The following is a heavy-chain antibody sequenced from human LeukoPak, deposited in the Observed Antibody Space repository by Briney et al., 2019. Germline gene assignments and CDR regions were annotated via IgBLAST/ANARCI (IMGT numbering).Heavy chain of an antibody. Sequence: ASVKVSCKASGYTFTNYGINWVRQAPGQGLEWMGWISAYNGNTNFAQKFQGRVTLTTDTSTSTAYMELRSLRSDDTAVYYCARGPSTVATRQDYWGQGTLVTVSS. V-gene: IGHV1-18*01. J-gene: IGHJ4*02. CDR2: ISAYNGNT. CDR3: ARGPSTVATRQDY. CDR1: GYTFTNYG. D-gene: IGHD6-6*01.